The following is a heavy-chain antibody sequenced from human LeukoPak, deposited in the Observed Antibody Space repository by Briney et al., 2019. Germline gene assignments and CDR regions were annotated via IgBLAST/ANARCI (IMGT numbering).Heavy chain of an antibody. CDR1: GGSISTSNYY. D-gene: IGHD2-2*01. V-gene: IGHV4-39*07. CDR3: ARSPTKRVPEDY. Sequence: SETLSLTCTVSGGSISTSNYYWGWIRQPPGKGLEWIGNIFYSGSTYYSPSLKSRVTISVDKSKNQFSLRLTSVTAADTAMYYCARSPTKRVPEDYWGQGTLVTVSS. CDR2: IFYSGST. J-gene: IGHJ4*02.